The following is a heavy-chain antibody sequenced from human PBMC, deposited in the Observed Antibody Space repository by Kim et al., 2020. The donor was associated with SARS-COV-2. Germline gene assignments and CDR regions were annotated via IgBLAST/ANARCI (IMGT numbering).Heavy chain of an antibody. J-gene: IGHJ4*02. D-gene: IGHD6-19*01. CDR2: NP. V-gene: IGHV7-4-1*02. CDR3: AREVGAVADY. Sequence: NPTYAQGFTGRFVFSLDTSVSTAYLQISSLKAEDTAVYYCAREVGAVADYWGQGTLVTVSP.